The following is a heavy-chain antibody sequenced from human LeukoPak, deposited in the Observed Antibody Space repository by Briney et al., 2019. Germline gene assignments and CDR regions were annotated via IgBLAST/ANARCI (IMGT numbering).Heavy chain of an antibody. Sequence: PSETLSLTCAVYGGSFSGYYWSWIRQPPGKGLEWIGEINHSGSTDYNPSLKSRVTISVDTSKNQFSLKLSSVTAADTAVYYCARGKIRGYYYYYGMDVWGQGTTVTVSS. CDR1: GGSFSGYY. V-gene: IGHV4-34*01. J-gene: IGHJ6*02. CDR3: ARGKIRGYYYYYGMDV. D-gene: IGHD1-26*01. CDR2: INHSGST.